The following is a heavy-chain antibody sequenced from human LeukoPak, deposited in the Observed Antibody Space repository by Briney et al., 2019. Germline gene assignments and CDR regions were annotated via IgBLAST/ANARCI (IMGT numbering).Heavy chain of an antibody. CDR3: ARGRHDITMIVVVMTSVSYYLDV. Sequence: SETLSLTCAVYGGFFSGYHWTWIRQSPGKGLEWIGDINPSGGTYYNPSLKSRLTISVDTSKNQFSLKLRSVTAADTAVYYCARGRHDITMIVVVMTSVSYYLDVWGKGTTVTVS. D-gene: IGHD3-22*01. CDR2: INPSGGT. V-gene: IGHV4-34*01. J-gene: IGHJ6*03. CDR1: GGFFSGYH.